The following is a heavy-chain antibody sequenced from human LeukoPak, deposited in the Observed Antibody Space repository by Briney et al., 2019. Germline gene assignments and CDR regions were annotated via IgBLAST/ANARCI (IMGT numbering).Heavy chain of an antibody. CDR2: IWYDGSNK. Sequence: GGSLRLSCAAYGFTFSSYGMHWVRQAPGKVLEWVAGIWYDGSNKYYADSVKGRFTISRDNSNNTLYLRINSLRAEDTAVYYCAKEGPRSACDYWGQGTLVTVSS. J-gene: IGHJ4*02. CDR1: GFTFSSYG. V-gene: IGHV3-33*06. CDR3: AKEGPRSACDY.